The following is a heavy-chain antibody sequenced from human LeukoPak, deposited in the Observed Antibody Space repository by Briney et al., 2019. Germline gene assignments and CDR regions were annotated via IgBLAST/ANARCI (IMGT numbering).Heavy chain of an antibody. CDR3: ARVGMVRGVIILYYGMDV. J-gene: IGHJ6*02. CDR1: GGSISSYY. D-gene: IGHD3-10*01. Sequence: SETLSLTCTVSGGSISSYYWSWTRQPPGKGLEWIGYIYYSGSTNYNPSLKSRVTISVDTSKNQFSLKLSSVTAADTAVYYCARVGMVRGVIILYYGMDVWGQGTTVTVSS. CDR2: IYYSGST. V-gene: IGHV4-59*12.